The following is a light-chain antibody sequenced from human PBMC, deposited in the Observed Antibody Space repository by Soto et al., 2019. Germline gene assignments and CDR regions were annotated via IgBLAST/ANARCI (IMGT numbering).Light chain of an antibody. CDR2: DAS. CDR1: QSVSNN. V-gene: IGKV3-15*01. Sequence: ILMTQSPATLSVSQGERATLSCRASQSVSNNLAWYQQKPGQAPRLLIYDASTRATGIPARFCGSGSGTEYTLTTSCRQSDDFAVYYCQQYNNWPPSTFGQGTKVEIK. CDR3: QQYNNWPPST. J-gene: IGKJ1*01.